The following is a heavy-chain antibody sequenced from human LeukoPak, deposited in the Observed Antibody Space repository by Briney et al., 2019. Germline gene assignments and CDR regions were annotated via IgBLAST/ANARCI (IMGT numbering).Heavy chain of an antibody. J-gene: IGHJ4*02. CDR1: GDSISSGDYY. Sequence: SETLSLTCTVRGDSISSGDYYWNWIRQPPGKGLEWIGYIYYTGSTHYNPSLKSRVTISVDTSKNQFSLKLSSVTAADTAVYHLARYKGPSGWIGRGFDYWGQGTLVTVSS. V-gene: IGHV4-30-4*01. CDR3: ARYKGPSGWIGRGFDY. CDR2: IYYTGST. D-gene: IGHD6-19*01.